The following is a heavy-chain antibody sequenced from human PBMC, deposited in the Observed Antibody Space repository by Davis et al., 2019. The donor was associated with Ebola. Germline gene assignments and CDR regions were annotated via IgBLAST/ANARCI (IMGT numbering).Heavy chain of an antibody. Sequence: GGSLRLSCAASGFTFSSYGIYWVRQAPGKGLEWVSAISGSGGTTYYADSVKGRFTISRDNSKNTLSLQMNSLKTEDTAVYYCTTVSSNYIYWGQGTLVTVSS. D-gene: IGHD4-11*01. CDR2: ISGSGGTT. V-gene: IGHV3-23*01. J-gene: IGHJ4*02. CDR3: TTVSSNYIY. CDR1: GFTFSSYG.